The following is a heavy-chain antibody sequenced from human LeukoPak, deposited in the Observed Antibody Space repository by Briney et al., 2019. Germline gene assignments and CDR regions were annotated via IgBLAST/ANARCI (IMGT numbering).Heavy chain of an antibody. CDR3: ARDLESGSYEHYFDY. D-gene: IGHD1-26*01. V-gene: IGHV1-24*01. CDR2: FDPEDGET. J-gene: IGHJ4*02. Sequence: ASVKVSCKVSGYTLTELSMHWVRQAPGKGLEWMGGFDPEDGETIYAQKFQGRVTMTEDTSTDTAYMELSSLRSEDTAVYYCARDLESGSYEHYFDYWGQGTLVTVSS. CDR1: GYTLTELS.